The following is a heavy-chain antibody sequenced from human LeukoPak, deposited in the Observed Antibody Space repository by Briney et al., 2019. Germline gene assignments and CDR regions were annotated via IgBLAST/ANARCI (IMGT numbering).Heavy chain of an antibody. Sequence: SETLSLTCTVSGGSISSSSYYWGWIRQPPGKGLEWIGSIYYSGSTYYNPSLKSRVTISVDTSKNQFSLKLSSVTAADTAVYYCARHYSPPSGSFDYWGQGTLVTVSS. CDR1: GGSISSSSYY. CDR3: ARHYSPPSGSFDY. D-gene: IGHD3-10*01. J-gene: IGHJ4*02. CDR2: IYYSGST. V-gene: IGHV4-39*01.